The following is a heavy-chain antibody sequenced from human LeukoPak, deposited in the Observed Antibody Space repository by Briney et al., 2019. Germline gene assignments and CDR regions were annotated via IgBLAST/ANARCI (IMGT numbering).Heavy chain of an antibody. CDR2: IKPDGSEK. D-gene: IGHD2-15*01. Sequence: PGGSLRLSCAASGFTFSTFWMTWVRQAPGKGLEWVANIKPDGSEKSYVDSVKGRFTISRDNAQNSLYLQMNSLRAEDTALYYCTRNTVAGAANDWGQGTLVTVSS. V-gene: IGHV3-7*01. CDR1: GFTFSTFW. CDR3: TRNTVAGAAND. J-gene: IGHJ4*02.